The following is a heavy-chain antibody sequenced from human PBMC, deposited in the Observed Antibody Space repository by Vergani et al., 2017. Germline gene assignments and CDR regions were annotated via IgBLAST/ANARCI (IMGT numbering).Heavy chain of an antibody. CDR3: AGVWGYSSGWYSEGN. V-gene: IGHV3-53*04. D-gene: IGHD6-19*01. CDR2: IYSGGST. CDR1: GFTVSSNY. Sequence: EVQLVESGGGLVQPGGSLRLSCAASGFTVSSNYMSWVRQAPGKGLEWVSVIYSGGSTDYADSVKGRFTISRHNSKNTLYLQMNSLRAEDTAVDYCAGVWGYSSGWYSEGNWGQGTLVTVSS. J-gene: IGHJ4*02.